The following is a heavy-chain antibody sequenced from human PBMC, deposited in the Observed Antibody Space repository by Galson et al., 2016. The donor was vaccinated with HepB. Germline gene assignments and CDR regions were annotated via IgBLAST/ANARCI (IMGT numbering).Heavy chain of an antibody. J-gene: IGHJ5*02. CDR3: ARDRDYGGNSASAHPDNWFDP. D-gene: IGHD4-23*01. CDR1: GFSFSNYN. CDR2: ISSSSRYI. V-gene: IGHV3-21*01. Sequence: SLRLSCAASGFSFSNYNMNWVRQAPGKGLEWVSSISSSSRYIFYADSMKGRFTISRDNAKNSLYLQLNSLRADDTAVYYCARDRDYGGNSASAHPDNWFDPWGQGTLVTVSS.